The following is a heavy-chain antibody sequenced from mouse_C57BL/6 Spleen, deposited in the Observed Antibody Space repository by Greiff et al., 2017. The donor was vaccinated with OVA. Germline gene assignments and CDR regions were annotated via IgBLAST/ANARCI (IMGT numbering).Heavy chain of an antibody. Sequence: VQLQQSGPELVKPGASVKISCKASGYSFTGYYMNWVKQSPEKSLEWIGEINPSTGGTTYNQKFKAKATLTVDKSSSTAYMQLKSLTSEDSAVYYCARVYGSYYYFDYWGQGTTLTVSS. CDR3: ARVYGSYYYFDY. J-gene: IGHJ2*01. V-gene: IGHV1-42*01. CDR2: INPSTGGT. D-gene: IGHD1-1*01. CDR1: GYSFTGYY.